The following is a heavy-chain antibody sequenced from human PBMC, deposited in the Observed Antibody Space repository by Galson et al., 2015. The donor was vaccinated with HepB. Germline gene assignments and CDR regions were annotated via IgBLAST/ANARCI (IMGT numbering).Heavy chain of an antibody. J-gene: IGHJ5*02. CDR1: GGSISSYY. D-gene: IGHD2-2*01. CDR3: ARGGRYCSSTSCRLNWFDP. V-gene: IGHV4-59*01. Sequence: LSLTCTVSGGSISSYYWSWIRQPPGKGLEWIGYNHYSGGTNYNPSLKSRVTISVDTSKNQFSLKLSSVTAADTAVYYCARGGRYCSSTSCRLNWFDPWGQGTLVAVSS. CDR2: NHYSGGT.